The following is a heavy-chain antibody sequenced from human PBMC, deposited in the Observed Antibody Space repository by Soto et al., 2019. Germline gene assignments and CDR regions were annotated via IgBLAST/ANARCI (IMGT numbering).Heavy chain of an antibody. Sequence: GGSLRLSCAASGFTFSSYAMSWVRQAPGKGLEWVSAISGSGGSTYYADSVKGRFTISRDNSKNTLYLQMNSLRAEDTAVYYCASRRINYDSSGYGPLFDYWGQGSLVTVSS. CDR1: GFTFSSYA. D-gene: IGHD3-22*01. J-gene: IGHJ4*02. V-gene: IGHV3-23*01. CDR2: ISGSGGST. CDR3: ASRRINYDSSGYGPLFDY.